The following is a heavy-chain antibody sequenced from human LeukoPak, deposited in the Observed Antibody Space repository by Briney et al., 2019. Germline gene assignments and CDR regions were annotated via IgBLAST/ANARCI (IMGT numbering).Heavy chain of an antibody. V-gene: IGHV3-30-3*01. CDR3: AREDFDY. CDR1: GFTFSSYA. CDR2: ISYDGSNK. J-gene: IGHJ4*02. Sequence: PGRSLRLSCAASGFTFSSYAMHWVRQAPGKGLEWVAVISYDGSNKYYAGSVKGRFTISRDNSKNTLYLQMNSLRAEDTAVYYCAREDFDYWGQGTLVTVSS.